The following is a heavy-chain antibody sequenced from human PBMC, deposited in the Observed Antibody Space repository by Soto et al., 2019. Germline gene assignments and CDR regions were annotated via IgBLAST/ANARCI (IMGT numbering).Heavy chain of an antibody. J-gene: IGHJ4*02. CDR3: ARREIQGPIDY. D-gene: IGHD1-26*01. V-gene: IGHV4-28*01. CDR2: IYYSGTT. Sequence: SGTLSLTCAVSGYYISSSNWWGWIRQPPGKGLEWIGYIYYSGTTYYNPSLKSRVTMSVDTSKNQFSLKLTSVTAVDTAVYYCARREIQGPIDYWGQGTLVTVS. CDR1: GYYISSSNW.